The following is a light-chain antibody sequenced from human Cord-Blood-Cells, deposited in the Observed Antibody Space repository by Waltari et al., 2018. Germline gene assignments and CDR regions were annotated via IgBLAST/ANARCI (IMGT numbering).Light chain of an antibody. J-gene: IGLJ2*01. CDR3: AAWDDSLSGVV. Sequence: QSVLTQPPSASGTPGQRVTISCSGSSPNTGSNYVYWYQQLPGTAPNLLIYRNNQRPSGVPARFSGSKSGTSASLAISGLRSEDEADYYCAAWDDSLSGVVFGGGTKLTVL. V-gene: IGLV1-47*01. CDR2: RNN. CDR1: SPNTGSNY.